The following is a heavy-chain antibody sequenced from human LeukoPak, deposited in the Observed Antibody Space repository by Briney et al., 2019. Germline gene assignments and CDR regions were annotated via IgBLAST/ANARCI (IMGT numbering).Heavy chain of an antibody. J-gene: IGHJ5*02. Sequence: SETLSLTCAVYGGSFSGYYWSWIRQPPGKGLECIWEINHSGSTNYNPSLKSRVTISVDTSKNQFSLKLSSVTAADTSVYYCASWVRRYSSSSFFDPWGQGTLVTVSS. D-gene: IGHD6-6*01. CDR2: INHSGST. V-gene: IGHV4-34*01. CDR1: GGSFSGYY. CDR3: ASWVRRYSSSSFFDP.